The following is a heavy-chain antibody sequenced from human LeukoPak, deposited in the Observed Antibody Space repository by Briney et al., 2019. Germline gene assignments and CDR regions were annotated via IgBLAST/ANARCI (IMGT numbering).Heavy chain of an antibody. D-gene: IGHD3-9*01. V-gene: IGHV4-4*07. CDR2: LYTRGNT. Sequence: SETLSLTCTVSGGSISSYYWSWIRQPAGKGLEWIGRLYTRGNTNYNPSLKSRVSMSVDTSKNQFSLKLSSVTAADTAVYYCARDSPGWFDYWGQGTLVTVSS. CDR1: GGSISSYY. J-gene: IGHJ4*02. CDR3: ARDSPGWFDY.